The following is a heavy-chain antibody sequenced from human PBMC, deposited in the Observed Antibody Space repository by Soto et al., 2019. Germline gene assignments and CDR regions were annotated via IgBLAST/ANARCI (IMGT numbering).Heavy chain of an antibody. Sequence: TSETLSLTCTVSGDSISSSYWTWIRQPPGKGLEWIGYIYYSGTTNYNPSLKSRVTTSVDTSKNQFSLKLRSVTAADTAVYYCARDSSGYYTFDFWGQGTLVTVSS. CDR2: IYYSGTT. J-gene: IGHJ4*02. CDR3: ARDSSGYYTFDF. CDR1: GDSISSSY. V-gene: IGHV4-59*01. D-gene: IGHD3-22*01.